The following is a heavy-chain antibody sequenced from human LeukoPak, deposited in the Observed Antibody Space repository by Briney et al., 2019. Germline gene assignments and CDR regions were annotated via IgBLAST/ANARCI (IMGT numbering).Heavy chain of an antibody. V-gene: IGHV4-4*07. CDR1: GGAISNFY. CDR3: ARNRTSYYGEIHFDV. CDR2: IYGSGGT. D-gene: IGHD3/OR15-3a*01. J-gene: IGHJ3*01. Sequence: SETLSLTCTVSGGAISNFYWSWIRQSAGKGLEWMGKIYGSGGTNYNPSLKSRVTMSADKSKNQISIRLTSVTAADTAVYYCARNRTSYYGEIHFDVWGQGTMVTVSS.